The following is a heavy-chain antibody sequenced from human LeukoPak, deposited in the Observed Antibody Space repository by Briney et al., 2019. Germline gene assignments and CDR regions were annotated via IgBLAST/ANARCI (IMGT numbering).Heavy chain of an antibody. Sequence: GGSLRLSCAASGFTFSSYEMNWVRQAPGRGREWVSYISSSGSTIYYADSVKGRFTISRDNAKNSLYLQMNSLRAEDTAVYYCASHSKRKIIDYWGQGTLVTVSS. CDR3: ASHSKRKIIDY. J-gene: IGHJ4*02. CDR2: ISSSGSTI. V-gene: IGHV3-48*03. D-gene: IGHD1-1*01. CDR1: GFTFSSYE.